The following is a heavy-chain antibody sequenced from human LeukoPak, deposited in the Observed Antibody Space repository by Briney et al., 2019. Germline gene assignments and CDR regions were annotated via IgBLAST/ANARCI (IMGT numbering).Heavy chain of an antibody. CDR2: ISGSGGST. CDR3: AKDPTDIRTRDAFDI. D-gene: IGHD4-17*01. Sequence: PGGSLRLSCAASGFTFDHYAMHWVRQAPGKGLEWVSAISGSGGSTYYADSVKGRFTISRDNSKNTLYLQMNSLRAEDTAVYYCAKDPTDIRTRDAFDIWGQGTMVTVSS. J-gene: IGHJ3*02. CDR1: GFTFDHYA. V-gene: IGHV3-23*01.